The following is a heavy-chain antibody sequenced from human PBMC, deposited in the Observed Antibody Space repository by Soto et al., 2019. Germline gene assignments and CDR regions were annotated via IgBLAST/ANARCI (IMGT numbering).Heavy chain of an antibody. V-gene: IGHV4-39*01. CDR2: IYYSGST. D-gene: IGHD6-19*01. Sequence: QLQLQESGPGLVKPSETLSLTCTVSGGSISSSSYYWGWIRQPPGKGLEWIGSIYYSGSTYYNPSLRGRGTISVATSKIQFALKLSSVTAADTAVYYCARHEAPSGWYFDYWGQGTLVTVSS. CDR3: ARHEAPSGWYFDY. J-gene: IGHJ4*02. CDR1: GGSISSSSYY.